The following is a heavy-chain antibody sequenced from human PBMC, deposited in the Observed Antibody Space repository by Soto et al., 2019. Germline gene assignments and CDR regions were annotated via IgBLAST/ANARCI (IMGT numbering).Heavy chain of an antibody. CDR3: ARLVRYDYGWFGP. Sequence: QLQLQESGSGLVKPSQTLSLTCAVSGGSISSGGYSWSWIRQPPGKGLEWIGYIYHSGSTYYNPSLKSRVTISVDRSKNQFSLKLSSVTAADTAVYYCARLVRYDYGWFGPWGQGTLVTVSS. J-gene: IGHJ5*02. CDR2: IYHSGST. D-gene: IGHD4-17*01. V-gene: IGHV4-30-2*01. CDR1: GGSISSGGYS.